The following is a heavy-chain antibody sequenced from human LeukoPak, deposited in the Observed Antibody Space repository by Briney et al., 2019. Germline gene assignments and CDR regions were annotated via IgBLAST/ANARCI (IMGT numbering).Heavy chain of an antibody. J-gene: IGHJ4*02. D-gene: IGHD1-26*01. V-gene: IGHV1-69*13. CDR1: GGTFSSYA. CDR3: ARAVGATHYFDY. CDR2: IIPIFGTA. Sequence: ASVKVSCKASGGTFSSYAISWVRQAPGQGLEWMGGIIPIFGTANYAQKFQGGVTITADESTSTAYVELSSLRSEDTAVYYCARAVGATHYFDYWGQGTLVTVSS.